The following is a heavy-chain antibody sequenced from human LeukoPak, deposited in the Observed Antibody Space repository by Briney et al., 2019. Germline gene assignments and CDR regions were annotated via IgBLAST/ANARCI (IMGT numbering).Heavy chain of an antibody. Sequence: SETLSLTCAVYGGSFSGYYWSWIRQPPGKGLEWIGEINHSGSTNYNPSLKSRVTISVDTSKNEFSLKLSSVTAADTAVYYCARGGGGVRERWLQYNWFDPWGQGTLVTVSS. V-gene: IGHV4-34*01. CDR2: INHSGST. CDR3: ARGGGGVRERWLQYNWFDP. CDR1: GGSFSGYY. D-gene: IGHD5-24*01. J-gene: IGHJ5*02.